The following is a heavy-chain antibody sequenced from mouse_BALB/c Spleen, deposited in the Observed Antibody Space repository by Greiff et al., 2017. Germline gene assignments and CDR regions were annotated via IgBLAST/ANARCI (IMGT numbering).Heavy chain of an antibody. J-gene: IGHJ3*01. V-gene: IGHV5-6-5*01. D-gene: IGHD2-14*01. CDR1: GFTFSSYA. CDR3: ARGGRYDEAWFAY. CDR2: ISSGGST. Sequence: EVQGVESGGGLVKPGGSLKLSCAASGFTFSSYAMSWVRQTPEKRLEWVASISSGGSTYYPDSVKGRFTISRDNARNILYLQMSSLRSEDTAMYYSARGGRYDEAWFAYWGQGTLVTVSA.